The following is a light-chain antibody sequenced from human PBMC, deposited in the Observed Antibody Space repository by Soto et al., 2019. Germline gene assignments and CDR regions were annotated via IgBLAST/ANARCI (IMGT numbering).Light chain of an antibody. Sequence: DIRMTQSPSSLSASLGDRVTITCGASQSISYYLNWYQQKQGRAPKLLIYAASSLQSGVPSRFSGSGYGTDFNLTISSLQTEDFATYYCQQSYSTPWTFGQGTKVDIK. CDR2: AAS. CDR3: QQSYSTPWT. CDR1: QSISYY. V-gene: IGKV1-39*01. J-gene: IGKJ1*01.